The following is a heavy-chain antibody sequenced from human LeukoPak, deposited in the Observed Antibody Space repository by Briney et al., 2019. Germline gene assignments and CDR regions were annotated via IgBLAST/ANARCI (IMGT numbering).Heavy chain of an antibody. J-gene: IGHJ4*02. CDR2: IKQDGSEK. CDR3: ARDLPVMGAPGFDY. V-gene: IGHV3-7*01. Sequence: GGSLRLSCAASGFTFSSYWMSWVRQAPGKGLEWVANIKQDGSEKYYVDSVKGRFTIARGNAKNSLYLQMNSLRAEDTAIYYCARDLPVMGAPGFDYWGQGTLVTVSS. D-gene: IGHD1-26*01. CDR1: GFTFSSYW.